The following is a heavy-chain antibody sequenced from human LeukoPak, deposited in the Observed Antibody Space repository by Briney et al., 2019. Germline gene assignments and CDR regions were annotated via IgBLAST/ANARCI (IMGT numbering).Heavy chain of an antibody. CDR3: ARGESYGGNWRFDY. D-gene: IGHD4-23*01. CDR2: IYYSGST. V-gene: IGHV4-39*02. Sequence: SETLSLTCTVSGGSISSTTYYWGWFRQPPGKGLGWIGSIYYSGSTYYNPSLKSRVTISVDTSKNHFSLKLSSVTAADTTVYYCARGESYGGNWRFDYWGQGTLVTVSS. J-gene: IGHJ4*02. CDR1: GGSISSTTYY.